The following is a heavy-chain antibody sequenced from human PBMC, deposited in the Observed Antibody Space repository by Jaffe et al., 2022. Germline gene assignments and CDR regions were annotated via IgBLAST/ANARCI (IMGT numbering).Heavy chain of an antibody. V-gene: IGHV4-39*01. CDR3: ARRGPDCSSTSCYDWYFDL. CDR2: IYYSGTT. Sequence: QLQLQESGPGLVKPSETLSLTCTVSGGSISSSSYYWGWIRQPPGKGLEWIGSIYYSGTTYYNPSLKSRVTISVDTSKNQFSLRLNSVTAADTAVYYCARRGPDCSSTSCYDWYFDLWGRGTLVTVSS. CDR1: GGSISSSSYY. D-gene: IGHD2-2*01. J-gene: IGHJ2*01.